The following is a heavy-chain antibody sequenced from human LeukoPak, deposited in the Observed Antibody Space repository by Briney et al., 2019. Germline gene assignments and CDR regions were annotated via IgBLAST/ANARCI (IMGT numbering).Heavy chain of an antibody. CDR2: INPNSGGT. J-gene: IGHJ5*02. CDR3: ARGIQLWLRGNWFDP. V-gene: IGHV1-2*02. D-gene: IGHD5-18*01. Sequence: HGASVKVSCKASGYTFTGYYMHWVRQAPGQGLEWMGWINPNSGGTNYAQKFQGRVTMTRDTCISTAYMELSRLRSDDTAVYYCARGIQLWLRGNWFDPWGQGTLVTVSS. CDR1: GYTFTGYY.